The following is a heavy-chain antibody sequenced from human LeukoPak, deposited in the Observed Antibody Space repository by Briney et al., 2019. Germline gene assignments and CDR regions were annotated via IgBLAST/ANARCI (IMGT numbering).Heavy chain of an antibody. V-gene: IGHV4-59*08. Sequence: PSETLSLTCTVSGGSITNYYWTWIRQPPGKGLEWIGYIHYSGSTNYNPSLKSRVTMSADTSKNQFSLNLSSVTAADTAVYYCARGYYYVPFDYWGQGILVTVSS. CDR3: ARGYYYVPFDY. J-gene: IGHJ4*02. CDR1: GGSITNYY. CDR2: IHYSGST. D-gene: IGHD3-10*02.